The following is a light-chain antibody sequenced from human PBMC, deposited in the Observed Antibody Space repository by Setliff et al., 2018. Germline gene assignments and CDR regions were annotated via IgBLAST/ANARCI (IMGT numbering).Light chain of an antibody. Sequence: QSALTQPPSVSGSPGQSVTISCTGTSSDVGNYDRVSWYQQAPGTAPKLMIYEVSSRPSGVPDRLSGSKSGNTASLTISGLQADDEADYYCSSYTSRSTYIFGTGTKV. CDR2: EVS. J-gene: IGLJ1*01. CDR1: SSDVGNYDR. CDR3: SSYTSRSTYI. V-gene: IGLV2-18*02.